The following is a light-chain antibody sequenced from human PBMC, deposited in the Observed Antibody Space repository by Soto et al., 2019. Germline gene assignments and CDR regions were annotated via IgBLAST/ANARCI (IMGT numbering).Light chain of an antibody. V-gene: IGKV3-20*01. J-gene: IGKJ1*01. CDR1: QSVRSTY. CDR2: GAS. Sequence: EIVLTQSPGTLSSSPGERAALSCRAGQSVRSTYLAWYQQKAGQAPRLLIYGASSRATGIPDRFSGSGSGTDFSLTISRVEPEDFALYYCQQYGSSPLTFGQGTKVEIK. CDR3: QQYGSSPLT.